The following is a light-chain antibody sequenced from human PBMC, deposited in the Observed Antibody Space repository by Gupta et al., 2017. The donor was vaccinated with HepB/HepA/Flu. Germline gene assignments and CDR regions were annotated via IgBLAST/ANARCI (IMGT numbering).Light chain of an antibody. V-gene: IGLV3-1*01. CDR3: QAWDSSNVV. J-gene: IGLJ2*01. CDR2: QDS. CDR1: KLGDKY. Sequence: SYELTQPPSVSVSPGQTASITCSGDKLGDKYACWYQQKPGQSPVLVIYQDSKRPSAIPERFSGSNSGNTATLTISGTQAMDEADYYCQAWDSSNVVFGGGTKLTVL.